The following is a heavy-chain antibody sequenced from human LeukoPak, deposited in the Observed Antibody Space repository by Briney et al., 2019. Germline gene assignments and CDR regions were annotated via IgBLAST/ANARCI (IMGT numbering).Heavy chain of an antibody. V-gene: IGHV4-59*01. D-gene: IGHD3-22*01. CDR1: GGSISSYY. CDR3: ASRYYYDSRGYFDY. Sequence: SETLSLTCTVSGGSISSYYWSWIRQPPGKGLEWIGYIYYSGSTNYSPSLKSRVTISVDTSKNQFSLKLSSVTAADTAVYYCASRYYYDSRGYFDYWGQGTLVTVSS. CDR2: IYYSGST. J-gene: IGHJ4*02.